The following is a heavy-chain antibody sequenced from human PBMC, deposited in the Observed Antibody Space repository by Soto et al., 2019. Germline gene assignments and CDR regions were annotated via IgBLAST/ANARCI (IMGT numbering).Heavy chain of an antibody. V-gene: IGHV3-21*06. CDR2: ISSTTNYI. J-gene: IGHJ4*02. CDR3: ARESEDLTSNFDY. CDR1: GFTLTRYS. Sequence: GGSLRLSCAASGFTLTRYSMNWVRQAPGKGLEWVSSISSTTNYIYYGDSMKGRFTISRDNAKNSLYLEMNSLRAEDTAVYYCARESEDLTSNFDYWGQGTPVTVSS.